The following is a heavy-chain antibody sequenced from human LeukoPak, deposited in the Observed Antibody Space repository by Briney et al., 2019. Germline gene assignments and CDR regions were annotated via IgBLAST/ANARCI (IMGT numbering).Heavy chain of an antibody. CDR1: GFTVSSNY. CDR3: ARGVLRYFDWLFDY. D-gene: IGHD3-9*01. Sequence: GGSLRLSCAASGFTVSSNYMSWVRQAPGKGLEWVSVIYSGGSTYYADSVKGRFTISRDNSKNTLYLQMNSRRAEDTAVYYCARGVLRYFDWLFDYWGQGTLVTVSS. CDR2: IYSGGST. V-gene: IGHV3-66*01. J-gene: IGHJ4*02.